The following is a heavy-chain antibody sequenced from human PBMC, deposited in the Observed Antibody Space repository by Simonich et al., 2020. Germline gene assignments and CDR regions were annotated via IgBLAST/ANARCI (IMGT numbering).Heavy chain of an antibody. V-gene: IGHV1-2*02. Sequence: QVQLVQSGAEVKKPGASVKVSCKASGYTFTGYYMHWVRQAPGQGLEGMGWINPNSGGTNYAQKFQGSVTMTRDTSISTAYMELSRLRSDDTAVYYCARDPVVPAAIRNAFDIWGQGTMVTVSS. CDR1: GYTFTGYY. CDR3: ARDPVVPAAIRNAFDI. D-gene: IGHD2-2*01. J-gene: IGHJ3*02. CDR2: INPNSGGT.